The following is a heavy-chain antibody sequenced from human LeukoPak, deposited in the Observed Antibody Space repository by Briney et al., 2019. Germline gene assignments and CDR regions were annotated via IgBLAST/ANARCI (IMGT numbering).Heavy chain of an antibody. V-gene: IGHV3-7*01. CDR2: IKQDGTEK. CDR1: GFIFSSYW. Sequence: PGGSLRLPCAASGFIFSSYWMAWVRQAPGKGLEWVANIKQDGTEKNYVDSVKGRFTISRDNAKKSLYLQMNSLRVEDTALYYCTGDSAAAGDYWGQGTQVTVSS. CDR3: TGDSAAAGDY. D-gene: IGHD6-13*01. J-gene: IGHJ4*02.